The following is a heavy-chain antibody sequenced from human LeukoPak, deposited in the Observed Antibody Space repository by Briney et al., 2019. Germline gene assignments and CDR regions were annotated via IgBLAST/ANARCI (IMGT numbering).Heavy chain of an antibody. V-gene: IGHV3-48*03. CDR1: GFTFSSYE. D-gene: IGHD3-10*01. Sequence: GGSLRLSCAASGFTFSSYEVNWVSQAPGKGLEWVSYISSSGSTIYYADSVKGRFTISRDNAKNSLYLQMNSLRAEDTAVYYCARETYYTLDYWGQGTLVTVSS. J-gene: IGHJ4*02. CDR2: ISSSGSTI. CDR3: ARETYYTLDY.